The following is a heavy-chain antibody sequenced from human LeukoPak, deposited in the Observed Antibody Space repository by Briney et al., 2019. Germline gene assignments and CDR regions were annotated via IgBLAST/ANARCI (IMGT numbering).Heavy chain of an antibody. D-gene: IGHD3-16*02. CDR2: INSDGKTT. CDR3: ARETYVWGSYRYTPFDY. J-gene: IGHJ4*02. CDR1: GFTFSDYS. Sequence: SGGSLRLSCAASGFTFSDYSMNWVRQAPGKGLEDLSYINSDGKTTWYADSVKGRFTISRDNAKNSLYLQMNSLRAEDTAVYYCARETYVWGSYRYTPFDYWGQGTLVTVSS. V-gene: IGHV3-48*04.